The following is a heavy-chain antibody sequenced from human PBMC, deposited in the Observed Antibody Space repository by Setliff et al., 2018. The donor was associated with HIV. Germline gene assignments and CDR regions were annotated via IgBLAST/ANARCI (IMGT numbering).Heavy chain of an antibody. J-gene: IGHJ4*02. CDR1: GGSMNIHY. CDR3: ARVGGGYAVDY. CDR2: IYYSGST. D-gene: IGHD5-12*01. V-gene: IGHV4-59*11. Sequence: SETLSLTCTVSGGSMNIHYWSWIRQPPGKGLEWIGSIYYSGSTNYNPSLKSRVTISVDTSKNQFSLKLSSVTAADTAVYYCARVGGGYAVDYWGQGTLVTVSS.